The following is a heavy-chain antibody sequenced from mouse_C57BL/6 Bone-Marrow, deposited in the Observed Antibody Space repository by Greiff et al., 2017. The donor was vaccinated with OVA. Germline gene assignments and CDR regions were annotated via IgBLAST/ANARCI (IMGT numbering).Heavy chain of an antibody. V-gene: IGHV1-82*01. CDR1: GYAFSSSW. J-gene: IGHJ3*01. D-gene: IGHD2-4*01. CDR3: ASLYDYPCAY. CDR2: IYPGDGDT. Sequence: QVQLQQSGPELVKPGASVKISCKASGYAFSSSWMNWVKQRPGKGLEWIGRIYPGDGDTNYNGKFKGKATLTADKSSSTAYMQLSSLTSEDSAVYFCASLYDYPCAYWGQGTLVTVSA.